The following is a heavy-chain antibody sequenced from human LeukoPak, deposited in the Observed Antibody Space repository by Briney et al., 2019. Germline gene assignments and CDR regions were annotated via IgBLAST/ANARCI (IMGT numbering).Heavy chain of an antibody. Sequence: ASVKVSCTASGYTFTGYYMHWVRQAPGQGLEWMGWINPNSGGTNYAQKFQGRVTMTRDTSISTAYMELSRLRSDDTAVYYCARGDDFWSGSYYYMDVWGKGTTVTVSS. CDR2: INPNSGGT. D-gene: IGHD3-3*01. CDR3: ARGDDFWSGSYYYMDV. CDR1: GYTFTGYY. J-gene: IGHJ6*03. V-gene: IGHV1-2*02.